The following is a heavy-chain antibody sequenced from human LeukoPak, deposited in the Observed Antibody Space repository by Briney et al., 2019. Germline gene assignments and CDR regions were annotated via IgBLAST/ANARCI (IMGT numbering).Heavy chain of an antibody. V-gene: IGHV3-48*03. J-gene: IGHJ4*02. CDR3: ASGPYSSSWYEAGYFDY. CDR2: ISSSGSTI. Sequence: GGSLRLSCAASGFTFSSYEMNWVRQAPGKGLEWVSYISSSGSTIYYADSVKGRFTISRDNAKNSLNLQMNSLRAEDTAVYYCASGPYSSSWYEAGYFDYWGQGTLVTVSS. CDR1: GFTFSSYE. D-gene: IGHD6-13*01.